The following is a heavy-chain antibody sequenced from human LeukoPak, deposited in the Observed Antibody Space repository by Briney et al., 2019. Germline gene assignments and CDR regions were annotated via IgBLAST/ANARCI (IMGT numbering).Heavy chain of an antibody. CDR1: GGSISNSSYY. Sequence: SETLSLTCIVSGGSISNSSYYWGWIRQPPGKGLEWIGSIYYSGSAYYNPSLKSRVTTSVDTSKNQFSLKLTSVTAADTAVYYCARHWVVNPNYWGQGTLVTVSS. V-gene: IGHV4-39*01. CDR3: ARHWVVNPNY. J-gene: IGHJ4*02. D-gene: IGHD2-15*01. CDR2: IYYSGSA.